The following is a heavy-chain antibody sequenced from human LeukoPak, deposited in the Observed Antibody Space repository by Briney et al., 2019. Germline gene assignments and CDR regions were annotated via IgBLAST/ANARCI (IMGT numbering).Heavy chain of an antibody. CDR2: ISSSSSYT. Sequence: QPGGSLRLSCAASGFTFSDYYMSWIRQAPGKGLEWVSYISSSSSYTNYADSVKGRFTISRDNAKNSLYLQMNSLRAEDTAVYYCPKVRKYTSAWYDAFDTGGQGPMATVS. CDR1: GFTFSDYY. J-gene: IGHJ3*02. V-gene: IGHV3-11*05. CDR3: PKVRKYTSAWYDAFDT. D-gene: IGHD6-19*01.